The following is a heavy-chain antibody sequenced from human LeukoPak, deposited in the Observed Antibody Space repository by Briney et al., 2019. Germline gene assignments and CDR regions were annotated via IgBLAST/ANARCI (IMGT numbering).Heavy chain of an antibody. J-gene: IGHJ4*02. CDR3: ARPTYYYDSSGYALEY. Sequence: GGSLRLSCAASGFTFSSYGMHWVRQAPGKGLEWVSFIRYDGSNKYYADSVKGRFTISRDNSKNTLYLQMNSLRAEDTAVYYCARPTYYYDSSGYALEYWGQGTLVTVSS. V-gene: IGHV3-30*02. CDR2: IRYDGSNK. CDR1: GFTFSSYG. D-gene: IGHD3-22*01.